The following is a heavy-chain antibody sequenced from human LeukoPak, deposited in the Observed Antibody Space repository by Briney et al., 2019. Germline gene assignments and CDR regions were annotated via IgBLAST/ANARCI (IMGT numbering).Heavy chain of an antibody. V-gene: IGHV3-21*01. CDR3: ARAWNDERGDY. CDR1: GFTFSSYS. J-gene: IGHJ4*02. D-gene: IGHD1-1*01. CDR2: ISSSSSYI. Sequence: GGSLRLSCAASGFTFSSYSMTWVRQAPGKGLEWVSSISSSSSYIYYADSVKGRFTISRDNAKNSLYLQMNSLRAEDTAVYYCARAWNDERGDYWGQGTLVTVSS.